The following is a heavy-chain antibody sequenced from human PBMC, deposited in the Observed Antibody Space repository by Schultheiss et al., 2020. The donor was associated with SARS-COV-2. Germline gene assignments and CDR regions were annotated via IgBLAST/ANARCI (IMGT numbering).Heavy chain of an antibody. CDR1: GFTFSSYA. D-gene: IGHD1-26*01. V-gene: IGHV3-23*01. CDR3: ASGGSYFDY. Sequence: GESLKISCAASGFTFSSYAMSWVRQAPGKGLEWVSAISGSGGSTYYADSVKGRFTISRDNAKNSLYLQMNSLRAEDTAFYYCASGGSYFDYWGQGTLVTVSS. CDR2: ISGSGGST. J-gene: IGHJ4*02.